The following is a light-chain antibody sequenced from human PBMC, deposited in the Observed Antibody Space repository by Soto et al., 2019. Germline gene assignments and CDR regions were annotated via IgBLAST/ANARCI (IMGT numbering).Light chain of an antibody. CDR1: QSISSW. Sequence: MTQSPASLSASVGDRVTLTCRASQSISSWLAWYQQKPGTAPKLLIYAASHLQSGVQSRFSGSGSGTDFTLIISSLQPEDFATYYCTQDYIFPRTFGQGTKVDI. CDR2: AAS. J-gene: IGKJ1*01. CDR3: TQDYIFPRT. V-gene: IGKV1-6*01.